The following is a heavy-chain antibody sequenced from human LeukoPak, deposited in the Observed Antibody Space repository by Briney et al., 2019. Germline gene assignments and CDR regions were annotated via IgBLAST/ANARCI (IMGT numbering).Heavy chain of an antibody. J-gene: IGHJ3*02. CDR3: ASSRAGYYDILTGYYPHDAFDI. V-gene: IGHV3-30-3*01. Sequence: GGSLRLSCAVSGFTFSSYWMSWVRQAPGKGLEWVAVISYDGSNKYYADSVKGRFTISRDNAKNSLYLQMNSLRAEDTAVYYCASSRAGYYDILTGYYPHDAFDIWGQGTMVTVSS. D-gene: IGHD3-9*01. CDR2: ISYDGSNK. CDR1: GFTFSSYW.